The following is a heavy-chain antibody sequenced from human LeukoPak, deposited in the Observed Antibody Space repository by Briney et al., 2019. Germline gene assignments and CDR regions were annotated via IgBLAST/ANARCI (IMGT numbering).Heavy chain of an antibody. CDR1: GGSISSGSYY. J-gene: IGHJ4*02. CDR3: ATLWGVVIY. V-gene: IGHV4-61*02. Sequence: TSETLSLTCTVSGGSISSGSYYWSWIRQPAGKGLEWIGRIYTSGSTNYNPSLKSRVTISVDTSKNQFSLKLSSVTAADTAVYYCATLWGVVIYWGQGTLVTVSS. D-gene: IGHD3-3*01. CDR2: IYTSGST.